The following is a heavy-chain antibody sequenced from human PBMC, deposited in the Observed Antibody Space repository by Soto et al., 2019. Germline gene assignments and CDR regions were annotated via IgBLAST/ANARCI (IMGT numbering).Heavy chain of an antibody. J-gene: IGHJ4*02. CDR3: ARPEGGSSLPHPYHY. D-gene: IGHD2-2*01. CDR2: IDPSDSYT. CDR1: GYSFTSYL. V-gene: IGHV5-10-1*01. Sequence: PGESLKISCKGSGYSFTSYLISWVRQMPGKGLEWMGRIDPSDSYTNYSPSFQGHVTISADESISTAYLQWSSLKASDTAMYYCARPEGGSSLPHPYHYWGQGNLVTVSS.